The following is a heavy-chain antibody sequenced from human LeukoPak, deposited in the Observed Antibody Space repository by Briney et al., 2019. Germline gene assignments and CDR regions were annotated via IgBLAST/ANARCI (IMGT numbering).Heavy chain of an antibody. CDR3: AREESGSYFSWSVGYFDY. D-gene: IGHD1-26*01. Sequence: ASVKVSCKASGYTFTSYYMHWVRQAPGQGLEWMGIINPSGGRTNYAPKFQGRVTMTRDTATSTVYMELSSLRSEDTAVYYCAREESGSYFSWSVGYFDYWGQGTLVTVSS. CDR2: INPSGGRT. CDR1: GYTFTSYY. V-gene: IGHV1-46*01. J-gene: IGHJ4*02.